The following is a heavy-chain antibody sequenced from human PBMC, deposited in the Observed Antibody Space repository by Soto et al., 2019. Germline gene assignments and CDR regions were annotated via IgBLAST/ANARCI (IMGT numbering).Heavy chain of an antibody. CDR1: GGSINNYY. V-gene: IGHV4-59*12. D-gene: IGHD2-2*01. CDR3: AKRRYCPSTTCFDY. J-gene: IGHJ4*02. CDR2: IYYSGRT. Sequence: PSETLSLTCTVSGGSINNYYWSWIRQPPGKGLEWIGYIYYSGRTSYNPSLKSRVTISVDTSKNQFSLKLSSVTAEDTAMYYCAKRRYCPSTTCFDYWGQGTLVTVSS.